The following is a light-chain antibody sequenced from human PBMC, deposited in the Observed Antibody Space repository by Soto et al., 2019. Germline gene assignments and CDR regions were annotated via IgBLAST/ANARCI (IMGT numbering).Light chain of an antibody. J-gene: IGKJ4*01. CDR3: QQYNSWVT. CDR1: QSISSW. CDR2: DAS. V-gene: IGKV1-5*01. Sequence: DIQMTQSPSTLSASVGDRVTITCRASQSISSWSAWYQQKPGKAPKLLIYDASSLESGVPSRFSGSGSGTEFTLTISSLQPDDFATYYCQQYNSWVTFGGGTKVEIK.